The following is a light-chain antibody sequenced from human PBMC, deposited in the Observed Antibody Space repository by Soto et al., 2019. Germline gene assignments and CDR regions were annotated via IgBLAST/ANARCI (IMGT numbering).Light chain of an antibody. J-gene: IGLJ1*01. CDR3: GTWDSSLSAYV. CDR1: SSNIRNNY. Sequence: QSVLTQPPSVSAAPGQKVTISCSGSSSNIRNNYVSWYQQLPGTAPKLLIYENNKRPSGIADRFSGSKSGTSATLGITGLQTGDEADYYCGTWDSSLSAYVFGTGTKVTVL. CDR2: ENN. V-gene: IGLV1-51*02.